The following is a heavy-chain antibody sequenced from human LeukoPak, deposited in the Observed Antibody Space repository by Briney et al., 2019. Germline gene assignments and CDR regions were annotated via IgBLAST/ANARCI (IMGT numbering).Heavy chain of an antibody. J-gene: IGHJ4*02. CDR1: GGSVKSVD. V-gene: IGHV4-59*02. CDR3: ARGVLGEQFDY. D-gene: IGHD3-10*01. Sequence: SECAFVTWRESGGSVKSVDRGWSRNTPGKGLEWIGYIYYSGSTNYNPSLKSRVTISVDTSKNQFSLKLSSVTAADTAVYYCARGVLGEQFDYWGQGTLVTVSS. CDR2: IYYSGST.